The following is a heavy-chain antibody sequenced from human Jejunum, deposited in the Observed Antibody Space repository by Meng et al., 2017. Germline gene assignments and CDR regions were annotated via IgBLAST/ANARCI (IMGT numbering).Heavy chain of an antibody. CDR3: ARGSISIKRYDF. J-gene: IGHJ4*02. V-gene: IGHV3-21*01. D-gene: IGHD2-2*01. CDR1: GFSFDTYN. CDR2: IDSSSNYI. Sequence: GGFLRLSCAASGFSFDTYNMNWVRQAPGRGLEWVSSIDSSSNYIYYADSAKGRFTISRDNAKNPLYLEMNILRVEDTAVYYCARGSISIKRYDFWGQGTPVTVSS.